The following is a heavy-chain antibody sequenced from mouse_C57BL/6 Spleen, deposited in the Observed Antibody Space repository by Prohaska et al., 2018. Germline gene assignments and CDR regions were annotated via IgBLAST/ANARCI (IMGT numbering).Heavy chain of an antibody. D-gene: IGHD1-1*01. CDR1: GYTFTDYE. CDR3: TRPSPYYYGSSYWYFDV. J-gene: IGHJ1*03. CDR2: IDPETGGT. Sequence: QVQLQQSGAELVRPGASVTLSCKASGYTFTDYEMHWVKQTPVHGLEWIGAIDPETGGTAYNQKFKCKAILTADKSSSTAYMELRSLTSEDSAVYYCTRPSPYYYGSSYWYFDVWGTGTTVTVSS. V-gene: IGHV1-15*01.